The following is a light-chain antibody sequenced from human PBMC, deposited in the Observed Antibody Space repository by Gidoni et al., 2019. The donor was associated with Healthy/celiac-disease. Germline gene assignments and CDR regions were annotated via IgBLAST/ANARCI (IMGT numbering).Light chain of an antibody. CDR2: TAS. CDR1: QSISSW. CDR3: QKYNSYST. Sequence: DIQMTHSPSPLSASGGDRVTITCRASQSISSWLAWYQQKPGKAPQLLVYTASCLESGVPSRFSGSGSGTEFTLTISSLQPDDFATYYCQKYNSYSTFXPXTKVDIK. V-gene: IGKV1-5*03. J-gene: IGKJ1*01.